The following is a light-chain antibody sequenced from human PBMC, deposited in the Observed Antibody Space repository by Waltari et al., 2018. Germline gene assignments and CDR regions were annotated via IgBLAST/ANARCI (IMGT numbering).Light chain of an antibody. CDR2: AAS. CDR1: LGISSY. CDR3: QQVNTYSWT. V-gene: IGKV1-9*01. Sequence: DIHLTQSPSYLSASVGDRVTITCRASLGISSYLAWYQQKPGKAPKLLIYAASTLQSGVPLRFSGSGSGTEFTLTISSLQPEDFATYYCQQVNTYSWTFGQGTKVEIK. J-gene: IGKJ1*01.